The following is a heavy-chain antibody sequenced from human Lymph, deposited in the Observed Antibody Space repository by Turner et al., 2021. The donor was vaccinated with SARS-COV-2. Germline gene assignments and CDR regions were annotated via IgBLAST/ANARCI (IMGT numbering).Heavy chain of an antibody. Sequence: QVQLVESGGGVVQPGRSLTLSCAASGFTFRSYAMHWVRQAPGKGLEWVALISYDGNNKYYADSVRGRFTISRDNSKNTLYLQMNSLRAEDTAVYYCARGLSGNYYFFDYWGQGTLVTVSS. CDR2: ISYDGNNK. CDR1: GFTFRSYA. J-gene: IGHJ4*02. V-gene: IGHV3-30-3*01. CDR3: ARGLSGNYYFFDY. D-gene: IGHD1-26*01.